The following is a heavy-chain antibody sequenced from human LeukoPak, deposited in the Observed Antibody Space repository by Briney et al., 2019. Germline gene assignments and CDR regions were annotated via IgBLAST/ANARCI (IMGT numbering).Heavy chain of an antibody. V-gene: IGHV3-48*01. CDR2: ISSSSSTI. J-gene: IGHJ6*02. D-gene: IGHD3-22*01. CDR1: GFTFSSYS. Sequence: PGGSLRLSCADSGFTFSSYSMNWVRQAPGKGLEWVSYISSSSSTIYYADSVKGRFTISRDNAKNSLYLQMNSLRAEDTAVYYCARFTRIDADYYDSNGMDVWGQGTTVTVSS. CDR3: ARFTRIDADYYDSNGMDV.